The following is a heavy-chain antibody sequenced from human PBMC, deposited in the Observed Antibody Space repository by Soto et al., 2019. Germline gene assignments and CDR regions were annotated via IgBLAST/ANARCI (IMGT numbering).Heavy chain of an antibody. Sequence: PGGSLRLCCAASGFTFNGYSMNWVRQAPGKGLEWVSSISSGSGYIYYADSVKGRFTISRDNAKNSLYLQMNSLRAEDTAVYYCARDREAGDYFDYWGQGTLVTVSS. CDR1: GFTFNGYS. D-gene: IGHD1-26*01. J-gene: IGHJ4*02. V-gene: IGHV3-21*01. CDR2: ISSGSGYI. CDR3: ARDREAGDYFDY.